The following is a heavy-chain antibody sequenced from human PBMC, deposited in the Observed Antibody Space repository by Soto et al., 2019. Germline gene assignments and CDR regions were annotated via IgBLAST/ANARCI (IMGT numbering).Heavy chain of an antibody. J-gene: IGHJ5*02. Sequence: SGPTLVNPTQTLTLTCTFSGFSLSTSGVGVGWIRQPPGKALEWLALIYWDDDKRYSPSLKSRLTITKDTSKNQVVLTMTNMDPVDTATYYCAHRGPRREWLLFSDWFDPWGQGTLVTVSS. V-gene: IGHV2-5*02. CDR1: GFSLSTSGVG. CDR3: AHRGPRREWLLFSDWFDP. D-gene: IGHD3-3*01. CDR2: IYWDDDK.